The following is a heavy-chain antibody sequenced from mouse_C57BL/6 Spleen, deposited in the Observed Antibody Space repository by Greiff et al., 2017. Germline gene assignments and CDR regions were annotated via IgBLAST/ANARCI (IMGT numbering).Heavy chain of an antibody. V-gene: IGHV3-6*01. CDR2: ISYDGSN. Sequence: VQLQQSGPGLVKPSQSLSLTCSVTGYSITSGYYWNWIRQFPGNKLEWMGYISYDGSNNYNPSLKNRISITRDTSKNQFFLKLNSVTTEDTATYYCASMITTGYYFDYWGQGTTLTVSS. CDR3: ASMITTGYYFDY. CDR1: GYSITSGYY. D-gene: IGHD2-4*01. J-gene: IGHJ2*01.